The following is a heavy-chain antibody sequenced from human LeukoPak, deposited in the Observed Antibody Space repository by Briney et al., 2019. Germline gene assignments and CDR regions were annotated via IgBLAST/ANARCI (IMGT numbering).Heavy chain of an antibody. CDR3: ARHQRSGWPRGFFDY. CDR1: GGSISSSSYY. Sequence: SETLSLTCTVSGGSISSSSYYWGWIRQPPGKGLEWIGSIYYSGSTYYNPSLKSRVTISVDTSNNQYSLKLSSVTAADTAVYYCARHQRSGWPRGFFDYWGRGTLVTVSS. D-gene: IGHD6-19*01. CDR2: IYYSGST. J-gene: IGHJ4*02. V-gene: IGHV4-39*01.